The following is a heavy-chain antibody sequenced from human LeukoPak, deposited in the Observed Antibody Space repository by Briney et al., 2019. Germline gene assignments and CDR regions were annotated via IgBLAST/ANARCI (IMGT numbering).Heavy chain of an antibody. J-gene: IGHJ2*01. Sequence: QPGGSLRLSCAASGFTFSTYGMHWVRQAPGKGLEWVAVIWYDGSKKYYADSVTGRFTLSRDNSKNTLDLQMNSLRPDDTAVYFCAKGRRDGSGSLLNDLWGRGTLVTVSS. CDR3: AKGRRDGSGSLLNDL. D-gene: IGHD3-10*01. V-gene: IGHV3-33*06. CDR1: GFTFSTYG. CDR2: IWYDGSKK.